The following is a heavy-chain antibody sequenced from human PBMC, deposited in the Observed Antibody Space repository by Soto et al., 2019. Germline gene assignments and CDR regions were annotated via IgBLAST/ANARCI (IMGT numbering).Heavy chain of an antibody. Sequence: SETLSLTCTVSGGSISSGDYYWSWIRQPPGKGLEWIGYIYYSGSTYYNPSLKSRVTISVDTSKNKFSLNLNSVTAADTAVYYCARDLWGYCGTDCYPLDVWGQGTTVTVSS. CDR3: ARDLWGYCGTDCYPLDV. CDR1: GGSISSGDYY. D-gene: IGHD2-21*02. J-gene: IGHJ6*02. V-gene: IGHV4-30-4*01. CDR2: IYYSGST.